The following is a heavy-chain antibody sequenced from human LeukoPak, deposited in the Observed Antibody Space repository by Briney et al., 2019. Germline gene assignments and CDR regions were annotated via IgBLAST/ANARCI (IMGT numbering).Heavy chain of an antibody. CDR2: SYDSGST. D-gene: IGHD2-2*01. CDR3: ARWVCSSTSCYFFDY. CDR1: GGSISGYY. Sequence: SETLSLTCTVSGGSISGYYWSWIRQPPGKGLEWLGYSYDSGSTNFNPSLKSRVTISVDTSKNQFSLRLSSVTAADTAVYYCARWVCSSTSCYFFDYWGQGSLVVVSS. J-gene: IGHJ4*02. V-gene: IGHV4-59*08.